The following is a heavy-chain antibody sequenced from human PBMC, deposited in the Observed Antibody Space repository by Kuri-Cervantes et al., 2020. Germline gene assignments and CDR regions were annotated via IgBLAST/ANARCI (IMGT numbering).Heavy chain of an antibody. V-gene: IGHV5-51*01. D-gene: IGHD6-19*01. Sequence: GESLKISCKGSGYSFTTYWIGWVRQMPGKGLEWMASIYPGDSDTKYSSSSQVQGTISADKSISTAYLQWSSLKASATATYYCARRVAGPTAHHFDPWGQGTLVTVSS. CDR1: GYSFTTYW. J-gene: IGHJ5*02. CDR3: ARRVAGPTAHHFDP. CDR2: IYPGDSDT.